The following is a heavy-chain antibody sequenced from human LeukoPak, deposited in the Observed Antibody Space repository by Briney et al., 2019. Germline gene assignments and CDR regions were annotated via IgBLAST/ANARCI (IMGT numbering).Heavy chain of an antibody. CDR3: ARDGSVTTNWFDP. CDR1: GGSISSGDNY. CDR2: IYYSGST. Sequence: PSETLSLTCTVSGGSISSGDNYWSWIRQPPGKGLEWIGYIYYSGSTYYNPSLKSRVTISVDTSKNQFSLKLRSVTAADTAVYYCARDGSVTTNWFDPWGQGTLVTVSS. D-gene: IGHD4-17*01. J-gene: IGHJ5*02. V-gene: IGHV4-30-4*01.